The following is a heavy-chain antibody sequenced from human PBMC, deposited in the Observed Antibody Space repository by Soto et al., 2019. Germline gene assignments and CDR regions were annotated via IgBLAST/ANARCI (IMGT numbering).Heavy chain of an antibody. D-gene: IGHD5-18*01. V-gene: IGHV1-69*13. J-gene: IGHJ6*02. CDR1: GGTFSSYA. CDR2: IIPIFGTA. CDR3: AREEDTAMVRSYYGMDV. Sequence: SVKVSCKASGGTFSSYAISWVRQAPGQGLEWMGGIIPIFGTANYAQKFQGRVTITADESTSTAYMALSSLRSEDTAVYDCAREEDTAMVRSYYGMDVWGQGTTVTVSS.